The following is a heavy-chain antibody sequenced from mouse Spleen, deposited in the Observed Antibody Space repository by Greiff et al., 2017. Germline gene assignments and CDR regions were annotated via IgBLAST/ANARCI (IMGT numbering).Heavy chain of an antibody. CDR3: ARHGGYGNYYFDY. CDR1: GFTFSSYA. J-gene: IGHJ2*01. V-gene: IGHV5-9-3*01. CDR2: ISSGGSYT. D-gene: IGHD2-10*02. Sequence: DVKLVESGGGLVKPGGSLKLSCAASGFTFSSYAMSWVRQTPEKRLEWVATISSGGSYTYYPDSVKGRFTISRDNAKNTLYLQMSSLRSEDTAMYYCARHGGYGNYYFDYWGQGTTLTVSS.